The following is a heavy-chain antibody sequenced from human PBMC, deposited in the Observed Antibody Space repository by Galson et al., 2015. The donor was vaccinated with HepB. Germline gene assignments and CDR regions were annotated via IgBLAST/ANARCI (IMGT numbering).Heavy chain of an antibody. CDR1: GGSISSGGYS. D-gene: IGHD5-18*01. CDR3: ARAPSDTAMVMSAFDI. V-gene: IGHV4-30-2*01. J-gene: IGHJ3*02. Sequence: TLSLTCAVSGGSISSGGYSWSWIRQPPGKGLEWIGYIYHSGSTYYNPSLKSRVTISVDRSKNQFSLKLSSVTAADTAVYYCARAPSDTAMVMSAFDIWGQGTMVTVSS. CDR2: IYHSGST.